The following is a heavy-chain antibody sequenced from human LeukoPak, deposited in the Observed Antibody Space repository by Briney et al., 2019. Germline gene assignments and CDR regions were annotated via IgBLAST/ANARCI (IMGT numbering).Heavy chain of an antibody. CDR1: GFTFSNYC. V-gene: IGHV3-23*01. CDR2: IGGSGDST. D-gene: IGHD4/OR15-4a*01. J-gene: IGHJ4*02. Sequence: GSLRLSCAASGFTFSNYCVTWVRQAPGKALEWVSSIGGSGDSTYYADSVKGRFTISRDNSKNTLYLQMNSLRVEDTAIYYCAKYGAPGWSGYLDYWGQGTLVTVSS. CDR3: AKYGAPGWSGYLDY.